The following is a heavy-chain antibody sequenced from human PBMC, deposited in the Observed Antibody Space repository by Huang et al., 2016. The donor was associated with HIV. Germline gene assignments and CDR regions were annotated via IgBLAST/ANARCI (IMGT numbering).Heavy chain of an antibody. CDR2: IYYSGRT. D-gene: IGHD5-18*01. J-gene: IGHJ4*02. Sequence: QLQLQESGPGLVKPSETLSLTCTVSGGSISSSSYYWGWIRQPPGKGLEWIGSIYYSGRTYYNPSLKSRVTISVDTSKNQFSLKLSSVTAADTAVYYCARHRRGYSYGYFDYWGQGTLVTVSS. CDR1: GGSISSSSYY. CDR3: ARHRRGYSYGYFDY. V-gene: IGHV4-39*01.